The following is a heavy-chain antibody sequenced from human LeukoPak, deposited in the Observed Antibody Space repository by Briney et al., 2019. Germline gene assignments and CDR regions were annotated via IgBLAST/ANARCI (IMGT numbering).Heavy chain of an antibody. CDR1: GYTFTSYG. D-gene: IGHD3-22*01. J-gene: IGHJ3*02. Sequence: ASVKVSCKASGYTFTSYGISWVRQAPGQGLEWMGWISAYNGNTNYAQKLQGRVTMTTDTSTSTAYMELRSLRSDDTAVYYCARAHDSSGYYGAFDIWGQGTMVTVSS. V-gene: IGHV1-18*01. CDR2: ISAYNGNT. CDR3: ARAHDSSGYYGAFDI.